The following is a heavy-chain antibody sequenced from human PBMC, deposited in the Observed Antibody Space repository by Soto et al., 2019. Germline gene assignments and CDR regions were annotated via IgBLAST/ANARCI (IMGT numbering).Heavy chain of an antibody. D-gene: IGHD3-22*01. J-gene: IGHJ6*02. V-gene: IGHV1-3*01. CDR3: ARDFSLEVSSGYSDYYYYGMDV. CDR1: GYTFTSYA. CDR2: INAGNGNT. Sequence: QVQLVQSGAEVKKPGASMKVSCKSSGYTFTSYAVHWVRQAPGQRLEWMAWINAGNGNTKYSQKFQGRVTITRDTSASTAYLELSRLRSEDTAVYFCARDFSLEVSSGYSDYYYYGMDVWGQGTTVTVSS.